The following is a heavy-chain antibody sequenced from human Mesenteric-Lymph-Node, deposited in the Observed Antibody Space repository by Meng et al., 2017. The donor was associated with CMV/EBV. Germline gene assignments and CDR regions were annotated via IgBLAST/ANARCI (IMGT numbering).Heavy chain of an antibody. Sequence: GESLKISCKASGYIFGNYWIGWVRQQPGKGLEWMGIIYPGDSETIYSPSFQGQVTISAGRSISTTYLQWSSLKASDTAMYYCARARTTLDAFDIWGQGTMVTVSS. CDR1: GYIFGNYW. CDR3: ARARTTLDAFDI. J-gene: IGHJ3*02. CDR2: IYPGDSET. D-gene: IGHD1-14*01. V-gene: IGHV5-51*01.